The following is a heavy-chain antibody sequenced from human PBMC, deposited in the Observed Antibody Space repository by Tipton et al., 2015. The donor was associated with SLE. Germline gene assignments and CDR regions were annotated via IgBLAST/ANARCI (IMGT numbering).Heavy chain of an antibody. CDR1: GGSFSGYY. Sequence: TLSLTCAVYGGSFSGYYWSWIRQPPGKGLEWIGEINHSGSTNYNPSLKSRVTISVDTSKNQFSLKLSSVTAADTAVYYCARGVGATAVNYCFCMDVWGKGSTLAVS. V-gene: IGHV4-34*01. D-gene: IGHD1-26*01. CDR3: ARGVGATAVNYCFCMDV. CDR2: INHSGST. J-gene: IGHJ6*03.